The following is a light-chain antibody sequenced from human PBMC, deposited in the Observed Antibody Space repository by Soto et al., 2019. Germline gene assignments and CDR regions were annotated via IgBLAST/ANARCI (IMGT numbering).Light chain of an antibody. CDR1: QSVSSN. V-gene: IGKV3-15*01. CDR3: QQYNNWPL. Sequence: EIVLTQSPATRSLSPGERATLSCRASQSVSSNLAWYQQKPGQAPRLLIYGASTRATGIPDRFSGSGSGTEFTLTISSLKSEDFAVYYCQQYNNWPLFGGGTKV. J-gene: IGKJ4*01. CDR2: GAS.